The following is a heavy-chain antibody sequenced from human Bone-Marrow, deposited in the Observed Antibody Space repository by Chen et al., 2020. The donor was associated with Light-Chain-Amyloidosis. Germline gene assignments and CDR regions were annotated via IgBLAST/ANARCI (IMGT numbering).Heavy chain of an antibody. V-gene: IGHV4-31*03. J-gene: IGHJ4*02. D-gene: IGHD4-4*01. CDR2: IYFSVNT. CDR3: ARADYIDRSFDY. Sequence: QVQLQESGPGLVKPSQTLSLTCTVSGDSLDSGNYCWSWIRQHPGKGLEWIGYIYFSVNTYYNPSLQSRVTISLDTFNNQFSLRLSSVTAADTAVYYCARADYIDRSFDYWGQGILVTVSS. CDR1: GDSLDSGNYC.